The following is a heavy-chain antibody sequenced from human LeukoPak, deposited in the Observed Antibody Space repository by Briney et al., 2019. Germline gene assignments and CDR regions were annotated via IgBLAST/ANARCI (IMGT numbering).Heavy chain of an antibody. J-gene: IGHJ3*02. D-gene: IGHD1-26*01. CDR1: GFTFDDYA. Sequence: GGSLRLSCAASGFTFDDYAMHWVRQAPGKGLEWVSGISWNSGSIGYADSVKGQFTISRDNAKNSLYLQMNSLRAEDTALYYCAKDGGATTVDAFDIWGQGTMVTVSS. CDR3: AKDGGATTVDAFDI. CDR2: ISWNSGSI. V-gene: IGHV3-9*01.